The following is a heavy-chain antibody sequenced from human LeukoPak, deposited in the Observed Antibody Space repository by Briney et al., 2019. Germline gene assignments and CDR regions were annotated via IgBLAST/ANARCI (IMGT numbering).Heavy chain of an antibody. V-gene: IGHV4-34*01. Sequence: SETLSLTCAVYGGSFSGYYWSWIRQPPGKGLEWIGEIKHSGSTNYNPSLKSRVTISVDTSKNQFSLKLSSVTAADTAVYYCARGRLGELSYDYWGQGTLVTVSS. D-gene: IGHD3-16*02. CDR3: ARGRLGELSYDY. CDR1: GGSFSGYY. J-gene: IGHJ4*02. CDR2: IKHSGST.